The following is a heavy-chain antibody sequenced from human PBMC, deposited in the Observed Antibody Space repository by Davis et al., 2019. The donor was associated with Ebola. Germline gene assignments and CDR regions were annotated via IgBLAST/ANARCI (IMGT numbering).Heavy chain of an antibody. CDR1: GGTFSSYA. CDR3: ARVTLTYGMDV. D-gene: IGHD4-23*01. CDR2: IIPILGIA. J-gene: IGHJ6*02. V-gene: IGHV1-69*04. Sequence: SVKVSCKASGGTFSSYAISWVRQAPGQRLEWMGTIIPILGIANYAQKFQGRVTITADKSTSTAYMELSSLRSEDTAVYYCARVTLTYGMDVWAQGTTVTVSS.